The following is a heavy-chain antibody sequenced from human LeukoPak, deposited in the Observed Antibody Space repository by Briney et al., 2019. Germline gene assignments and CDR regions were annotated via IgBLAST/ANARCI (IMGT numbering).Heavy chain of an antibody. V-gene: IGHV1-2*02. J-gene: IGHJ5*02. D-gene: IGHD2-2*02. CDR2: INPNSGGT. Sequence: ASVKVSCKASGYTFTGYYMHWVRQAPGQGLEWMGWINPNSGGTNYAQKFQGRVTMTRDTSISTAYMELRSLRSDDTAVYYCARVEVPAAIHPWGQGTLVTVSS. CDR3: ARVEVPAAIHP. CDR1: GYTFTGYY.